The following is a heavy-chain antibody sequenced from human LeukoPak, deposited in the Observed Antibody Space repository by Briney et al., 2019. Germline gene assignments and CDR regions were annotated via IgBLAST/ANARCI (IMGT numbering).Heavy chain of an antibody. CDR1: GFTFSSYA. CDR2: ISGSGGST. D-gene: IGHD3-3*01. V-gene: IGHV3-23*01. Sequence: GGSLRLSCAASGFTFSSYAMSWVRQAPGKGLEWVSAISGSGGSTYYADSVKGRFTISRDNSKNTLYLQMNSLRAEDTAVYYCAKAANVLRFLEWLFPSNFDYWGQGTLVTVSS. CDR3: AKAANVLRFLEWLFPSNFDY. J-gene: IGHJ4*02.